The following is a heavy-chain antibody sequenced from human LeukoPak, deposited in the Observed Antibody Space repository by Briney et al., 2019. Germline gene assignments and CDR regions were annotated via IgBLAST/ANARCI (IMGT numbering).Heavy chain of an antibody. J-gene: IGHJ3*02. CDR3: ARVRRGGYYGSGSLDAFDI. CDR1: GGSISSYY. D-gene: IGHD3-10*01. CDR2: IYTSGST. V-gene: IGHV4-4*07. Sequence: SETLSPTCTVSGGSISSYYWSWIRQPAGKGLEWIGRIYTSGSTNYNPSLKSRVTMSVDTSKNQFSLKLSSVTAADTAVYYCARVRRGGYYGSGSLDAFDIWGQGTMVTVSS.